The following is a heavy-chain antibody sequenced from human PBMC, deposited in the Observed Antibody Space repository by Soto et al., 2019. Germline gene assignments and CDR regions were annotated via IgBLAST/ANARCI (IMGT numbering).Heavy chain of an antibody. V-gene: IGHV4-31*03. CDR3: ARAETGYSYGYGYYYYYMDV. J-gene: IGHJ6*03. Sequence: SETLSLTCTVSGGSISSGGYYWSWIRQHPGKGLEWIGYIYYSGSTYYNPSLKSRVTISVDTSKNQFSLKLSSVTAADTAVYYCARAETGYSYGYGYYYYYMDVWGKGTTVTVSS. CDR1: GGSISSGGYY. D-gene: IGHD5-18*01. CDR2: IYYSGST.